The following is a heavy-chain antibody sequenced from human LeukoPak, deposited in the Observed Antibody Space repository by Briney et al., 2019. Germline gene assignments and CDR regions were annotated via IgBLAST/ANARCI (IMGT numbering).Heavy chain of an antibody. D-gene: IGHD3-9*01. CDR3: ARGFPHYYDILTGYRYYYYMDV. CDR1: GYTFTSYD. J-gene: IGHJ6*03. V-gene: IGHV1-8*03. CDR2: MNPNSGNT. Sequence: ASVKVSCKXSGYTFTSYDINWVRQTTGQGLEWMGWMNPNSGNTGYAQKFQGRVTITRNTSISTAYMELSSLRSEDTAVYYCARGFPHYYDILTGYRYYYYMDVWGKGTTVTVSS.